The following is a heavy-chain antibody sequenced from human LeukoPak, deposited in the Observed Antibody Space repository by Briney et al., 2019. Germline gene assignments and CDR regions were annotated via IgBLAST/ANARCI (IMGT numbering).Heavy chain of an antibody. CDR3: ANLVGVAEYFQH. Sequence: GGSLRLSCAASGFTFSSYAMSWVRQAPGKGLEWVSAISGSGGSTYYADSVKGRFTISRDNSKNMLFLQMNSLRAEDTAVYYCANLVGVAEYFQHWGQGTLVTVSS. D-gene: IGHD1-26*01. V-gene: IGHV3-23*01. CDR2: ISGSGGST. CDR1: GFTFSSYA. J-gene: IGHJ1*01.